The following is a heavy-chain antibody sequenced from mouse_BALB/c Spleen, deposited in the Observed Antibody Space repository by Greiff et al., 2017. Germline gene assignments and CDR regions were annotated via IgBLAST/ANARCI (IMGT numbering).Heavy chain of an antibody. CDR3: ARRRQVGPWFAY. D-gene: IGHD3-1*01. Sequence: QVQLPQSGAELMKPGASVKISCKATGYTFSSYWIEWVKQRPGHGLEWIGEILPGSGSTNYNEKFKGKATFTADTSSNTAYMQLSSLTSEDSAVYYCARRRQVGPWFAYWGQGTLVTVSA. CDR1: GYTFSSYW. J-gene: IGHJ3*01. CDR2: ILPGSGST. V-gene: IGHV1-9*01.